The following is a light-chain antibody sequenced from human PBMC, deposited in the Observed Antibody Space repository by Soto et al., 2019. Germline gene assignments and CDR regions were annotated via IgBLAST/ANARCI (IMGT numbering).Light chain of an antibody. CDR3: SSLAGSYNLV. Sequence: QSALTQPRSVSGSPGQAVTISCTGTSSDIGAYNYVFWYQQYPGKSPKPIIYDVFKRPSGVPARFSASKPGNTASLTITGLQTEDEADYHCSSLAGSYNLVFGGGTKVTVL. J-gene: IGLJ3*02. V-gene: IGLV2-11*01. CDR2: DVF. CDR1: SSDIGAYNY.